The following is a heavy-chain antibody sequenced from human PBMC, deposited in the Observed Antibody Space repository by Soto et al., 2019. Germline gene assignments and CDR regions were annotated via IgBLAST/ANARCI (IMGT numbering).Heavy chain of an antibody. V-gene: IGHV5-51*03. CDR1: GYVFTNYW. J-gene: IGHJ4*02. CDR2: IYPDDSNT. D-gene: IGHD3-9*01. Sequence: EVQLVQSRAEVKKPGESLKISCKVSGYVFTNYWIAGVRQMPGKGLEWMAMIYPDDSNTRYSPSFKGQVTISADKSIATAYLQWRSVKASDTAMYYCARPGYFDWLLPDYWGQGTLVTVSS. CDR3: ARPGYFDWLLPDY.